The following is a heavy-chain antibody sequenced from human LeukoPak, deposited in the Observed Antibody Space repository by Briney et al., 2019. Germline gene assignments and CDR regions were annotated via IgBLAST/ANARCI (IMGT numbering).Heavy chain of an antibody. D-gene: IGHD3-10*01. Sequence: GGSLRLSCAASGSTFSSYAMHWVRQTPGKGLEWVALISYDRSNKYYADSVRGRFTISRDNSKNTLYLQMNSLRAEDTAVYYCARGDLHYHDSTRRGFDIWGQGTMVTVSS. J-gene: IGHJ3*02. CDR2: ISYDRSNK. CDR1: GSTFSSYA. V-gene: IGHV3-30*04. CDR3: ARGDLHYHDSTRRGFDI.